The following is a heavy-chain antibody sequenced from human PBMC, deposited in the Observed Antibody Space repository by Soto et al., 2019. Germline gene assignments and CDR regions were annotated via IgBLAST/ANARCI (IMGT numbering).Heavy chain of an antibody. V-gene: IGHV3-23*01. CDR2: IIGSGGTT. CDR1: GFSFSAFA. J-gene: IGHJ4*02. D-gene: IGHD3-16*01. CDR3: AKRAVPETIWGLFDN. Sequence: EVQLLESGGGLLQPGGSLRLSCAASGFSFSAFAMTWVRQAPGKGLEWVTTIIGSGGTTYYADSVRGRFTISRDNSKNTLYLQMTSLRAEDTAVYYCAKRAVPETIWGLFDNWGQGTLVTVSS.